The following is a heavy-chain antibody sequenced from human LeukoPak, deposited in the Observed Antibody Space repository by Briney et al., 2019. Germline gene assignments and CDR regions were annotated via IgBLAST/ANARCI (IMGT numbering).Heavy chain of an antibody. D-gene: IGHD1-26*01. CDR1: GGSISSYY. Sequence: SETLSLTCTVSGGSISSYYWSWIRQPPGKGLEWIGYIYYSGSTNYNPSLKSRVTISVDTSKNQFSLKLSSVTAADTAVYYCASHIVGATKFDYWGQGTLVIVSS. CDR2: IYYSGST. V-gene: IGHV4-59*08. J-gene: IGHJ4*02. CDR3: ASHIVGATKFDY.